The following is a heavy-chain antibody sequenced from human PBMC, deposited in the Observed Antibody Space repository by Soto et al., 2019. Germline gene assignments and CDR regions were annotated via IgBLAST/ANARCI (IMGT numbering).Heavy chain of an antibody. CDR1: VFSFRTHT. V-gene: IGHV3-21*06. J-gene: IGHJ6*02. CDR2: ISTGGTYL. Sequence: GTLRLSCVASVFSFRTHTLVWVRQAPGKGLEWVSYISTGGTYLEYAHSVKGRFTISRDDAADSVFLQMNSLKGDDTAAYYCVKGGEDITSPYGMDVWGQGTTVTVSS. CDR3: VKGGEDITSPYGMDV. D-gene: IGHD2-2*01.